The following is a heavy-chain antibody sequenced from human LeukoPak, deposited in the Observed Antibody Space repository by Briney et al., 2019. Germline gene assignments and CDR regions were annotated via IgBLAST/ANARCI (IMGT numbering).Heavy chain of an antibody. V-gene: IGHV1-2*02. CDR2: INPHSGAS. CDR1: GYTFTGYY. D-gene: IGHD3-10*01. J-gene: IGHJ5*02. Sequence: ASVKVSCKASGYTFTGYYIHWVRQAPGQGLEWMGWINPHSGASNYAQKFQGRVTMTGDTSISTAYMEVSSLTSDDTAVYYCARDGATGVNNWFDPWGQGTLVTVSS. CDR3: ARDGATGVNNWFDP.